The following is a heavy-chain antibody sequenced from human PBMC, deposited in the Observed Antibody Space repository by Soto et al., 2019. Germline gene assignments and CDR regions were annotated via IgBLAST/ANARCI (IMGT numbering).Heavy chain of an antibody. D-gene: IGHD2-2*01. Sequence: GGSLRLSCAASGFTFSSYGMHWVRQAPGKGLEWVAVIWYDGSNKYYADSVKGRFTISRDNSKNTLYLQMNSLGAEDTAVYYCARVRYCSSTSCHPLHDAFDIWGQGTMVTVSS. CDR3: ARVRYCSSTSCHPLHDAFDI. V-gene: IGHV3-33*01. J-gene: IGHJ3*02. CDR1: GFTFSSYG. CDR2: IWYDGSNK.